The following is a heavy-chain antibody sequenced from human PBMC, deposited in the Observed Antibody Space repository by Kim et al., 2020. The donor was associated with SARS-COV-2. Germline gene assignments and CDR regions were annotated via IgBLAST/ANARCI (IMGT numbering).Heavy chain of an antibody. Sequence: GGSLRLSCAASGFTFSDYYMSWIRQAPGKGLEWVSYISSSSSYTNYADSVKGRFTISRDNAKNSLYLQMNSLRAEDTAVYYCASSPPLWFGVDYWGQGTLVTVSS. CDR1: GFTFSDYY. J-gene: IGHJ4*02. CDR3: ASSPPLWFGVDY. CDR2: ISSSSSYT. V-gene: IGHV3-11*03. D-gene: IGHD3-10*01.